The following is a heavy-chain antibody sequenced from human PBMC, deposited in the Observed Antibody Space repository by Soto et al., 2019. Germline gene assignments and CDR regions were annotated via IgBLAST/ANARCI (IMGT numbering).Heavy chain of an antibody. V-gene: IGHV4-30-2*01. J-gene: IGHJ3*02. CDR1: GGSISSGGYS. Sequence: SETLSLTCAVSGGSISSGGYSWSWIRQPPGKGLEWIGYIYHSGSTYYNPSLKSRVTISVDRSKNQFSLKLSSVTAADTAVYYCARSSEYSSSLGAFDIWGQGTMVTVSS. D-gene: IGHD6-6*01. CDR2: IYHSGST. CDR3: ARSSEYSSSLGAFDI.